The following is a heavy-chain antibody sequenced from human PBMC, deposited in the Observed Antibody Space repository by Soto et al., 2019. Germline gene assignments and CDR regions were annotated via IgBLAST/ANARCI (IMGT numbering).Heavy chain of an antibody. CDR1: GGPFNNCG. CDR3: ARTRQLRPVFYGDY. Sequence: QVQLMQSGAEVTKPGSSVKVSCKASGGPFNNCGLSWVRQAPGQGLEWMGGIIPKYGTTNYARRFQGRVTNTADEPTTTAYLELSSLRHDDTAIYYCARTRQLRPVFYGDYWGQGTPISVTS. CDR2: IIPKYGTT. J-gene: IGHJ4*02. V-gene: IGHV1-69*01. D-gene: IGHD3-10*01.